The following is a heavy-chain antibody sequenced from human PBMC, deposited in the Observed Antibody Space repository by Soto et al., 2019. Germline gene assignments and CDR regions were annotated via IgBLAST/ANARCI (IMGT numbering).Heavy chain of an antibody. CDR2: FYYSGST. V-gene: IGHV4-31*03. CDR1: GGSISSGGYY. J-gene: IGHJ4*02. Sequence: QVQLQESGPGLVKPSQTLSLTCTVSGGSISSGGYYWSWIRQHPGKGLEWIGYFYYSGSTYYNPSVKNRVTISVDTSKNQFSLKLSSVTAADTAVYYCARTFEEGGIESSWGQGTLVTVSS. D-gene: IGHD3-16*01. CDR3: ARTFEEGGIESS.